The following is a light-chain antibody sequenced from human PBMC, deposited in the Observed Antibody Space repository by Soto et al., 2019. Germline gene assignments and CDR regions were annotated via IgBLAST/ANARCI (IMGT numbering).Light chain of an antibody. CDR1: QSISSW. J-gene: IGKJ5*01. CDR2: DAS. Sequence: DIQMTQSPSTLSASVGARVTITCRASQSISSWLAWYQQKPGKAPKLLIYDASSLQSGVPSRFSGSGSGTDGTLTISSLQPEDFATYHCQQGYTTPITFGQGTRLEIK. CDR3: QQGYTTPIT. V-gene: IGKV1-5*01.